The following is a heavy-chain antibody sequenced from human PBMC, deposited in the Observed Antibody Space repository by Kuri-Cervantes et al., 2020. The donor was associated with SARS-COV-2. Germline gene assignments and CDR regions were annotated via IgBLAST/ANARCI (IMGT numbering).Heavy chain of an antibody. CDR2: INPNSGGT. CDR1: GYTFTGYY. J-gene: IGHJ4*02. CDR3: ARDSLHSNAWEFDY. Sequence: ASVKVSCKASGYTFTGYYMHWVRQAPGQGLEWMGWINPNSGGTNYAQKFQGRVTMTRDTYISTAYMELSRLRSDDTAVYYCARDSLHSNAWEFDYWGQGTLVTVSS. V-gene: IGHV1-2*02. D-gene: IGHD1-26*01.